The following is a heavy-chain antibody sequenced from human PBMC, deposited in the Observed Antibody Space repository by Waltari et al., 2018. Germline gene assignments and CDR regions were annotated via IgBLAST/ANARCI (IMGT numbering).Heavy chain of an antibody. CDR2: ISSSSNYI. V-gene: IGHV3-21*01. Sequence: EVQLVESGGGLVKPGGSLRLPCVASGFTFNSYNMNWVRQAPGKGLEWVSSISSSSNYIYYADSVRGRFTISRDNAKNSLYLQMNSLRAEDTAVYYCAKNFPTPYYFDYWGQGTLVTVSS. J-gene: IGHJ4*02. CDR1: GFTFNSYN. CDR3: AKNFPTPYYFDY.